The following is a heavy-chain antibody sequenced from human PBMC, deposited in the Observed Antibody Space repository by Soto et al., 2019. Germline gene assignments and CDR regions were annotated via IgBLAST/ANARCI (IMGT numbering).Heavy chain of an antibody. CDR2: IYYSGST. J-gene: IGHJ4*02. CDR1: SGSISSSNYY. CDR3: ARLRGRAVTTDY. Sequence: QLQLQESGPGLVKPSETLSLTCTVSSGSISSSNYYWGWIRQPPGKGLEWIGSIYYSGSTYYNSSLKSRVTISVDTSKNQFSLKLSSVTAADTAVYYCARLRGRAVTTDYWGQGTLVTVSS. V-gene: IGHV4-39*01. D-gene: IGHD4-17*01.